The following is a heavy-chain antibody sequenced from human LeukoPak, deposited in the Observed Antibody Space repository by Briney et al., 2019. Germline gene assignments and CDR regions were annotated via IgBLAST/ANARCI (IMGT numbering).Heavy chain of an antibody. J-gene: IGHJ4*02. V-gene: IGHV4-31*02. D-gene: IGHD4-17*01. CDR1: GGSISSDGYY. CDR3: ARDREGLRLDY. CDR2: IYYSGST. Sequence: SQTLSLTCTVSGGSISSDGYYWSWIRQDPGKGLEWIGYIYYSGSTYYNPSLKSRVTISVGTSKNQFSLKLSSVTAADTAVYYCARDREGLRLDYWGQGTLVTVSS.